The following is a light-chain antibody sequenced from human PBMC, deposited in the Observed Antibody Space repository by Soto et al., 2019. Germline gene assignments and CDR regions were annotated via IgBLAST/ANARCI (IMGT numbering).Light chain of an antibody. CDR1: SSDVGGYNY. CDR3: SSYTSSSTYV. Sequence: QSVLTQPASVSGSPGQSITISCTGTSSDVGGYNYVSWYQQHPGKAPKLMIYDVSNRPSGVSNRFSGSKSGNPASLTISGLQAEDEADYYCSSYTSSSTYVFGTVTQLTVL. CDR2: DVS. V-gene: IGLV2-14*01. J-gene: IGLJ1*01.